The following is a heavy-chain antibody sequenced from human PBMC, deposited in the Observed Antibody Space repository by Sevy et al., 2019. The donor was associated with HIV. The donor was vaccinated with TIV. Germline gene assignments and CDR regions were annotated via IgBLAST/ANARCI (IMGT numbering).Heavy chain of an antibody. Sequence: GGSLRLSCAASGFTFSSYVMHWVRQAPGKGLEWVAVISYDGSNKNYADSVKGRFTISGDNSKNTLYLQMNSLRAEDTAVYYCARARGEYSYGYVYYYGMDVWGQGTTVTVSS. CDR2: ISYDGSNK. D-gene: IGHD5-18*01. CDR1: GFTFSSYV. J-gene: IGHJ6*02. V-gene: IGHV3-30-3*01. CDR3: ARARGEYSYGYVYYYGMDV.